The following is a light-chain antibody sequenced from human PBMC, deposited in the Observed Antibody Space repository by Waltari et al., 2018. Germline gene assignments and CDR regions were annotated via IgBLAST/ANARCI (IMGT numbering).Light chain of an antibody. CDR3: QNHERLPAT. J-gene: IGKJ1*01. CDR2: EAS. V-gene: IGKV3-20*01. Sequence: EIMLTQSPGTLSLSPGERATLSCRASQNIGRYLVWYQQKPGQAPRLLIYEASRRATGIPDRFSGSGSGTDFSLTISRLEPEDFAVYYCQNHERLPATFGQGTKAEIK. CDR1: QNIGRY.